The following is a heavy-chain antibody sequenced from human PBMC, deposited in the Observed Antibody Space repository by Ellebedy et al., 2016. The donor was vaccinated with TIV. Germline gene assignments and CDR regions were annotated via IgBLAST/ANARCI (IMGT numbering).Heavy chain of an antibody. CDR3: AGGPDDASSFFFDI. J-gene: IGHJ4*02. CDR1: GFTFADYS. CDR2: ITPGGRSE. D-gene: IGHD3-16*01. V-gene: IGHV3-11*01. Sequence: GGSLRLSXAASGFTFADYSVSWIRQAPGKGLEWVSHITPGGRSEFFAASMKGRFTVSWDDAKNSVFLQMNSLRAEDTAVYFCAGGPDDASSFFFDIWGRGTLVTVSS.